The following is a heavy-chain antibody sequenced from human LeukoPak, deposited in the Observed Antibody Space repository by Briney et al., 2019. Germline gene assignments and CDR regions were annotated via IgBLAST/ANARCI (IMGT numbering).Heavy chain of an antibody. CDR3: ARKISYYDILTGYYGTFDY. J-gene: IGHJ4*02. CDR1: GGSINNYY. D-gene: IGHD3-9*01. CDR2: IYYSGST. V-gene: IGHV4-59*12. Sequence: SETLSLTCTVSGGSINNYYWSWIRQPPGKGLEWIGYIYYSGSTNYNPSLKSRVTISVDTSKNQFSLKLSSVTAADTAVYYCARKISYYDILTGYYGTFDYWGQGTLVTVSS.